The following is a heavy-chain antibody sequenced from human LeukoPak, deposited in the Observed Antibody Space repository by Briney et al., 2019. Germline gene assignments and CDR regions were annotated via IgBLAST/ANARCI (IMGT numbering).Heavy chain of an antibody. CDR3: ARLGGYCSSTSCYCDY. D-gene: IGHD2-2*01. Sequence: GASVKVSCKASGGTFISYAISWVRQAPGQGLEWMGWISAYNYNTNYAQRLQGRVTMTTDTSTSTAYMELRSLRSDDTAVYYCARLGGYCSSTSCYCDYWGQGTLVTVSS. V-gene: IGHV1-18*01. CDR2: ISAYNYNT. J-gene: IGHJ4*02. CDR1: GGTFISYA.